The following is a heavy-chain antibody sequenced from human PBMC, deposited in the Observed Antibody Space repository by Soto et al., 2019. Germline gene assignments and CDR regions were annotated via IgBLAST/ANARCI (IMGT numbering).Heavy chain of an antibody. Sequence: EVQLLESGGGLVQPGGSLRLSCAASGFIFSSYAMNWVRQAPGKGLEWVSGISGGGGSTYYADYVKGRFTISRHNSKNTLYLQMDSLRAEDTAVYYCAKALVPSAPVARNFDYWGQGTLVTVSS. CDR2: ISGGGGST. CDR3: AKALVPSAPVARNFDY. V-gene: IGHV3-23*01. CDR1: GFIFSSYA. D-gene: IGHD2-2*01. J-gene: IGHJ4*02.